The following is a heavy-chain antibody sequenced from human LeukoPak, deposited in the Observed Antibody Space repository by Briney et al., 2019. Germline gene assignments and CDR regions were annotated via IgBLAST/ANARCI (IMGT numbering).Heavy chain of an antibody. CDR1: GFTLSSYE. V-gene: IGHV3-66*04. CDR3: ARLLAYNSGGEAFDH. CDR2: IYSGGST. J-gene: IGHJ4*02. D-gene: IGHD1-20*01. Sequence: GGSLRLSCTASGFTLSSYEMSWIRQAPGKGLEWVSVIYSGGSTYYADSVKGRFTISRDNSKNTLYLQMNSLRAEDTAVYYCARLLAYNSGGEAFDHWGQGTLVTVSS.